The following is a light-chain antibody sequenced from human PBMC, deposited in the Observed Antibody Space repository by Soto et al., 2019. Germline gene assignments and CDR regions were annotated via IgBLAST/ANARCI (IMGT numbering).Light chain of an antibody. CDR2: GAS. V-gene: IGKV3-20*01. Sequence: EIALTQSPGTLSLSPGDRATLSCRASQSVSSTYLAWYQQKPGQAPRLLIFGASSRATDIPDRFSGSGSGTDFTLTIRRLEPEDFAVYYCQQYSTTPPRYTFGPGTKLELK. CDR1: QSVSSTY. J-gene: IGKJ2*01. CDR3: QQYSTTPPRYT.